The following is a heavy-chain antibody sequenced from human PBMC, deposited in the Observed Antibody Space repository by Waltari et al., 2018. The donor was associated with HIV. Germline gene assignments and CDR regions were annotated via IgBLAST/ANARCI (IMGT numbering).Heavy chain of an antibody. Sequence: QVHLVQSGTDVKKSGSSVKVSCRAPGETLKSYTINWVRQAPGQGLQWMGRFGWTGRSVASIGVPKYAKIFRGRTSISADAVTNTAFMELTSLRPDDTAVYYCAAPPAKGTWFDSWGQGSLVIVSS. CDR3: AAPPAKGTWFDS. J-gene: IGHJ5*01. CDR1: GETLKSYT. D-gene: IGHD3-10*01. CDR2: SVASIGVP. V-gene: IGHV1-69*02.